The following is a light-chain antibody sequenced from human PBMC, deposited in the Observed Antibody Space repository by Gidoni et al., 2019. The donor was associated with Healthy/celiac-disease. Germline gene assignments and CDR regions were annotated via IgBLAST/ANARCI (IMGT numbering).Light chain of an antibody. V-gene: IGLV3-1*01. CDR1: KLGDKY. Sequence: SYELTQPPSVYVSPGQTASITCSGDKLGDKYACWYQQKPGQSPVLVIYQDSKRPSGIPERFSGSNSGNTATLTISGTQAMDEADYYCQAWDSSTTEYVVFGGGTKLTVL. CDR3: QAWDSSTTEYVV. CDR2: QDS. J-gene: IGLJ2*01.